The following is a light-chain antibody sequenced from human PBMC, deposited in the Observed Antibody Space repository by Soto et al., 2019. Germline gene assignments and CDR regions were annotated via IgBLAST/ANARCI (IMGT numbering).Light chain of an antibody. CDR2: EDN. CDR1: SGSIASNY. Sequence: NFMLTQPHSVSESPGKTVTISCTRSSGSIASNYVQWYQQRPGSSPTTVIYEDNQRPSGVPDRFSGSIDSSSNSASLTISGLKTEDEADYYCQSYDSSNPVFGTGTKLTVL. J-gene: IGLJ1*01. CDR3: QSYDSSNPV. V-gene: IGLV6-57*01.